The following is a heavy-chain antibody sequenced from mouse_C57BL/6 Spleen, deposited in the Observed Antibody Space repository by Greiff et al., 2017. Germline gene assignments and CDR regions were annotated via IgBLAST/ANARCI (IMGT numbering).Heavy chain of an antibody. CDR2: IWSGGST. V-gene: IGHV2-2*01. CDR1: GFSLTSYG. CDR3: AKESYDGSPPAY. Sequence: QVQLKESGPGLVQPSQSLSITCTVSGFSLTSYGVHWVRQSPGQGLEWLGVIWSGGSTDYNAAFISRLSISKYNSTSHVFFKMNSLQADDTAIYYCAKESYDGSPPAYWGQGTLVTVSA. J-gene: IGHJ3*01. D-gene: IGHD2-3*01.